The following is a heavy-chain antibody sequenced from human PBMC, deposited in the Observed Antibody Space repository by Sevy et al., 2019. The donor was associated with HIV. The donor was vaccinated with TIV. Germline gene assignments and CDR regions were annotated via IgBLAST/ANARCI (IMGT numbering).Heavy chain of an antibody. CDR1: GFTFSSYA. CDR2: ISGSGGST. CDR3: ARGPVGAFHFFDY. J-gene: IGHJ4*02. Sequence: GESLKISCAASGFTFSSYAMSWVRQAPGKGLEWVSAISGSGGSTYYADSVKGRFTISRDNSKNTLYLQMNSLRAEDTAVYYCARGPVGAFHFFDYWGQGTLVTVSS. D-gene: IGHD1-26*01. V-gene: IGHV3-23*01.